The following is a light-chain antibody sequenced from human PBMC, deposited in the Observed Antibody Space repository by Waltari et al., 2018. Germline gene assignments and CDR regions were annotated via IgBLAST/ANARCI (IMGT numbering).Light chain of an antibody. CDR1: RTLLSKNNNF. CDR2: WAS. CDR3: QQYYGAPLT. J-gene: IGKJ4*02. V-gene: IGKV4-1*01. Sequence: EMLMTQSPDFLAVSLGERATINCKPSRTLLSKNNNFLAWYQHKPGQPPKLLISWASIRDTGVPDRFSGSGSGTDFTLTISSLQAEDVAAYYCQQYYGAPLTFGGETKVEI.